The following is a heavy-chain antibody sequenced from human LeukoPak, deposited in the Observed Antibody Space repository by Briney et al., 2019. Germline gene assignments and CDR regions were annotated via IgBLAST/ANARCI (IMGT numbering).Heavy chain of an antibody. Sequence: SETLSLTCTVSGGSISSGGYYWSWIRQHPGKGLEWIGYIYYSGSTYYNPSLKSRVTISVDTSKNQFSLKLSSVTAADTAVYYCARAQVGAYVDYWGQGTLVTVSS. D-gene: IGHD1-26*01. CDR3: ARAQVGAYVDY. CDR1: GGSISSGGYY. J-gene: IGHJ4*02. V-gene: IGHV4-31*03. CDR2: IYYSGST.